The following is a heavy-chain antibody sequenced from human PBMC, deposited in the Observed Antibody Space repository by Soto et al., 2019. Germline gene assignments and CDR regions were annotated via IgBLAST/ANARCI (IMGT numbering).Heavy chain of an antibody. CDR3: ARLQLLVGVYTYGVDV. J-gene: IGHJ6*02. V-gene: IGHV3-33*01. D-gene: IGHD6-19*01. CDR2: IWYDGSNK. CDR1: GFTFSSYG. Sequence: QVQLVESGGGVVQPGRSLRLSCAASGFTFSSYGMHWVRQAPGKGLEWVAVIWYDGSNKYYADSVKGRFTISRDNSKHTLYLEMKSLRAEETAVYYCARLQLLVGVYTYGVDVWAPGTTVTVSS.